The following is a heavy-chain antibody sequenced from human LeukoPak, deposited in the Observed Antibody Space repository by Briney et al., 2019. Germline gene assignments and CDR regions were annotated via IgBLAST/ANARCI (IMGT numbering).Heavy chain of an antibody. CDR2: IYSSGST. CDR1: GFTVSSTY. J-gene: IGHJ4*02. Sequence: GGSLRLSCAASGFTVSSTYMSWVRQAPCQGLEGVSLIYSSGSTFYADSVQGRFTVSRDNSKNTLYLQMNSLRAEDTAMYYCARDSSSFPNYFDFWGQGNLVTVSS. CDR3: ARDSSSFPNYFDF. V-gene: IGHV3-53*01. D-gene: IGHD3-3*02.